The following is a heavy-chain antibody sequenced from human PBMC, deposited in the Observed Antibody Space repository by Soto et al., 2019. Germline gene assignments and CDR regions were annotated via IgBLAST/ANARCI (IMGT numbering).Heavy chain of an antibody. CDR1: GGSFSGYY. D-gene: IGHD5-12*01. Sequence: PSETLSLTCAVYGGSFSGYYWSWIRQPPGKGLEWIGEINHSGSTNYNPSLKSRVTISVDTSKNQLSLKLTSVTAADTAVYYCASHRSGYAFQWGQGALVTVSS. J-gene: IGHJ4*02. V-gene: IGHV4-34*01. CDR2: INHSGST. CDR3: ASHRSGYAFQ.